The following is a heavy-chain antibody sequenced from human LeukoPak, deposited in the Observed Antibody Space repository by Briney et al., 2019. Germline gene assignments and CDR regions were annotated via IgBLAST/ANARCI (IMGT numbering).Heavy chain of an antibody. D-gene: IGHD3-22*01. V-gene: IGHV1-69*13. Sequence: GASVKVSCKASGGSFSRYAISWVRQAPEQGLQWMGGIIPIFGTANYAQKFQGRVTITADESTRTAYMELRTLRSEDTAIYYCARGSGETGGYYYVYWGRGTPVTVSS. J-gene: IGHJ4*02. CDR3: ARGSGETGGYYYVY. CDR1: GGSFSRYA. CDR2: IIPIFGTA.